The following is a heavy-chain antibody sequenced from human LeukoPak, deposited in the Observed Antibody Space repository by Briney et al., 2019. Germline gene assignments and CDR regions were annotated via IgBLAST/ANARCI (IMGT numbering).Heavy chain of an antibody. D-gene: IGHD3-10*01. Sequence: SETLSLTCTVSGGSISSYYWSWIRQPPGKGLEWIGSLYHPDSTYYNPSLKSRVTMSVDTSRNQFSLKLSFVTAADTAVYYCARQYDSYFYYYLDLWGTGTTVTVSS. CDR3: ARQYDSYFYYYLDL. V-gene: IGHV4-59*04. CDR1: GGSISSYY. CDR2: LYHPDST. J-gene: IGHJ6*04.